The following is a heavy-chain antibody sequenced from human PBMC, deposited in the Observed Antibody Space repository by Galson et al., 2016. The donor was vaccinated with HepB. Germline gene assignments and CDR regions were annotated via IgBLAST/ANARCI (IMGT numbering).Heavy chain of an antibody. CDR1: GFTFRNFW. CDR3: ARGSHYYLL. D-gene: IGHD3-22*01. J-gene: IGHJ2*01. CDR2: IKQDGSEK. V-gene: IGHV3-7*01. Sequence: SLRLSCAASGFTFRNFWMSWVRQDPGKGLEWVANIKQDGSEKYYVDSVKGRFTISRDNARNSLYLQMNSLRAEETAVYYCARGSHYYLLWGRGTLVTVSS.